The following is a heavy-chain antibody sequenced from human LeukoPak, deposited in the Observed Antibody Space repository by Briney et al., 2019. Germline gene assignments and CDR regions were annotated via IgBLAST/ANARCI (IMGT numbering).Heavy chain of an antibody. V-gene: IGHV1-58*01. J-gene: IGHJ5*02. CDR1: GFTFTSSA. CDR3: AADDVQRGSYPNWFDP. D-gene: IGHD1-26*01. CDR2: IVVGSGNT. Sequence: SVKVSCMASGFTFTSSAVQWVRQARGQRLEWIGWIVVGSGNTNYAQKFQERVTITRDMSTSTAYMELSSLRSEDTAVYYCAADDVQRGSYPNWFDPWGQGTLVTVSS.